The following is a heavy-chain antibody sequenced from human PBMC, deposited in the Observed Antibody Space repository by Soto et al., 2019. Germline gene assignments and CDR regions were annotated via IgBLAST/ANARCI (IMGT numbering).Heavy chain of an antibody. J-gene: IGHJ5*02. V-gene: IGHV1-18*01. CDR1: VYTFTSYG. CDR3: ARDRDDFWSGYYLGYDP. D-gene: IGHD3-3*01. Sequence: SVKVSCKSSVYTFTSYGITLVRQAPGQGLEWMGWISAYNGNTNYAQKLQGRVTMTTDTSTSTAYMELRSLRSDDTAVYYCARDRDDFWSGYYLGYDPWGQGTLVTVSS. CDR2: ISAYNGNT.